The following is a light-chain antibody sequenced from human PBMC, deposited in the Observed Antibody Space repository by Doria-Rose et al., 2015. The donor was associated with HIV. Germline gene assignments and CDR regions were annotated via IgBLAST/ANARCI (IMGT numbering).Light chain of an antibody. Sequence: SPLSASIGDRDPIDCRASQPVSTYLNWFQQEPGKAPKLLIYAASRLQSGVPSRFSGSGSGTDFTLAISGLQPGDFATYYCQQTYSSPPWTFGQGTKVEMK. J-gene: IGKJ1*01. CDR3: QQTYSSPPWT. V-gene: IGKV1-39*01. CDR1: QPVSTY. CDR2: AAS.